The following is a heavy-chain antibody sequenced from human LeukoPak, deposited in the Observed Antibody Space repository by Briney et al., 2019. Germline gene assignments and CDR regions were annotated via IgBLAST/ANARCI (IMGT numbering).Heavy chain of an antibody. Sequence: SETLSLTCTDSGGSLSSSYWSWIRQPPGGGLEWIGYSYYTGNTNYSPALKSRVTISFATSKNQFSLNLRSVTATDTAVCYCARRVYNRGLYDLGAFDLWGQGTMVTVSS. CDR1: GGSLSSSY. CDR2: SYYTGNT. D-gene: IGHD2-8*01. V-gene: IGHV4-59*08. CDR3: ARRVYNRGLYDLGAFDL. J-gene: IGHJ3*01.